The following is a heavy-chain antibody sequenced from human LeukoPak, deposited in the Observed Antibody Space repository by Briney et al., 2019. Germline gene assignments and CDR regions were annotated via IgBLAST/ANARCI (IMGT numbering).Heavy chain of an antibody. CDR1: GFTFSSYW. Sequence: PGGSLRLSCAASGFTFSSYWMHWVRQAPGKGLVWVSRINSDGSSTSYADSVKGRFTISRDNSKNTLYLQVNSLRAEDTAVYYCAKDNWGVLRYLDVWGQGTTVTVSS. V-gene: IGHV3-74*01. CDR2: INSDGSST. J-gene: IGHJ6*02. D-gene: IGHD3-9*01. CDR3: AKDNWGVLRYLDV.